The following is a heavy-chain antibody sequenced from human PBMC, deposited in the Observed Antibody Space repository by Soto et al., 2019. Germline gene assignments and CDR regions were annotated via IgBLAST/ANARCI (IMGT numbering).Heavy chain of an antibody. CDR3: ARIYSKIVVVPAAINYYYYGMDV. Sequence: SVKVSCKASGGTFSSYAISWVRQAPGQGLEWMGGIIPIFGTANYAQKFQGRVTITADESTSTAYMELSSLRSEDTAVYYCARIYSKIVVVPAAINYYYYGMDVWGQGTTVTVS. J-gene: IGHJ6*02. V-gene: IGHV1-69*13. CDR1: GGTFSSYA. D-gene: IGHD2-2*02. CDR2: IIPIFGTA.